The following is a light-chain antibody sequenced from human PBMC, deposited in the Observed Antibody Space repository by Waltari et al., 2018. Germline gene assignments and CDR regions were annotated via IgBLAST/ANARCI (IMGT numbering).Light chain of an antibody. V-gene: IGKV3-20*01. Sequence: ELLLTQSPGTLSLSPGETATLPCRASQSVTSNYLAWYQQKPGQAPRLLISGASSRATGIPDRFSGSGSGTDFTITISRLETEDFAVYHCQQYGSSPWTFGQGTKVEIK. CDR2: GAS. CDR3: QQYGSSPWT. J-gene: IGKJ1*01. CDR1: QSVTSNY.